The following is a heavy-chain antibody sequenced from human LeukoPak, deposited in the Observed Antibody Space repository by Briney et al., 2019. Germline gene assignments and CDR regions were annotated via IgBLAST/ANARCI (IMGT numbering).Heavy chain of an antibody. Sequence: GGSLRLSCAASGFTFSSYSMNWVRQAPGKGLEWVSSISSSSSYIYYADSVKGRFTISRDNAKNSLYLQMNSLRAEDTAVYYCARDPRAGYCSSTSCYNDAFDIWGQGTMVTVSS. CDR3: ARDPRAGYCSSTSCYNDAFDI. CDR1: GFTFSSYS. D-gene: IGHD2-2*02. CDR2: ISSSSSYI. J-gene: IGHJ3*02. V-gene: IGHV3-21*01.